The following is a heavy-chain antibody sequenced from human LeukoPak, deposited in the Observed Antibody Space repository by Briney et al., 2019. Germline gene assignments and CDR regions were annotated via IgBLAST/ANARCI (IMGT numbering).Heavy chain of an antibody. CDR2: INHSGST. Sequence: SETLSLTCAVYGGSFSGYYWSWIRQPPGKGLEWIGEINHSGSTNYNPSLKSRVTISVDTSKNQFSLELSSVTAADTAVYYCARYLDYGGNSRVFQHWGQGTLVTVSS. CDR3: ARYLDYGGNSRVFQH. D-gene: IGHD4-23*01. CDR1: GGSFSGYY. J-gene: IGHJ1*01. V-gene: IGHV4-34*01.